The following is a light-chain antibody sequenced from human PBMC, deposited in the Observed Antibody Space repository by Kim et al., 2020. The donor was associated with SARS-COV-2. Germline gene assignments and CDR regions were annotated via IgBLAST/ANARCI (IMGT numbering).Light chain of an antibody. J-gene: IGLJ2*01. CDR2: GKN. V-gene: IGLV3-19*01. CDR3: NSRDSSGNDLVV. CDR1: SLRSYY. Sequence: LGQTVRMTCQGDSLRSYYASWYQQKQGQAPVLVIYGKNNRPSGIPDRFSGSSSGNTASLTITGAQAEDEADYYCNSRDSSGNDLVVFGGGTKLTVL.